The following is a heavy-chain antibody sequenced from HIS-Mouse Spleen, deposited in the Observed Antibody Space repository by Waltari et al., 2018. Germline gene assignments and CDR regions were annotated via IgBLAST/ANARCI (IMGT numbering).Heavy chain of an antibody. D-gene: IGHD3-16*01. CDR1: GFTFSSYS. V-gene: IGHV3-48*02. Sequence: EVQLVESGGCLVQPGGSLRLSCAASGFTFSSYSMNWVRQAPGKGLEWVSYISSSSTIYHADSVKGRFTISRDNAKNSLYLQMNSLRDEDTAVYYCARDRGSLLSSVDCWGQGTLVTVSS. CDR2: ISSSSTI. J-gene: IGHJ4*02. CDR3: ARDRGSLLSSVDC.